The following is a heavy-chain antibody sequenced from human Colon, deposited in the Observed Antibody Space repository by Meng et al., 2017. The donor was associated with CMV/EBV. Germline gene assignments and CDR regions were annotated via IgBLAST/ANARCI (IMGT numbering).Heavy chain of an antibody. D-gene: IGHD2-15*01. CDR3: ARERQVAAFDY. CDR1: GFTFSSYA. J-gene: IGHJ4*02. V-gene: IGHV3-30*04. CDR2: TSYDGSNN. Sequence: GESLEISCAASGFTFSSYALFWVRQAPGKGLEWVAVTSYDGSNNYYADSVKGRFTISRDNSKNTLYLQMNSLKTEDTAVYYCARERQVAAFDYWGQGTLVTVSS.